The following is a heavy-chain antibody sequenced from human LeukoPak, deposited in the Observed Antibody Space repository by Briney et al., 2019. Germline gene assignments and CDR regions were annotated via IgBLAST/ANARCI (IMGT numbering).Heavy chain of an antibody. Sequence: GGSLRLSCAASGFTFSNAWMSWVRQAPGKGLEWVGRIKSKTDGGTTDYAAPVKGRFTISRDDSKNTLYLQMNSLKTEDTAVYYCTTEIASHYESLVDYWGQGTLVTVSS. CDR3: TTEIASHYESLVDY. CDR1: GFTFSNAW. D-gene: IGHD4-17*01. J-gene: IGHJ4*02. CDR2: IKSKTDGGTT. V-gene: IGHV3-15*01.